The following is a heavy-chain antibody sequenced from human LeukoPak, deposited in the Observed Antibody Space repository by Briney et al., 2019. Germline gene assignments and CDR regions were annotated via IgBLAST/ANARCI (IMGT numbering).Heavy chain of an antibody. V-gene: IGHV1-24*01. Sequence: GASVKVSRKVSGYTLTELSMHWVRPAPGKGLEWMGGFDPEDGETIYAQKFQGRVTMTEDTSTDTAYMELSSLRSEDTAVYYCATAVVPAASYYMDVWGKGTTVTVSS. CDR1: GYTLTELS. J-gene: IGHJ6*03. CDR2: FDPEDGET. D-gene: IGHD2-2*01. CDR3: ATAVVPAASYYMDV.